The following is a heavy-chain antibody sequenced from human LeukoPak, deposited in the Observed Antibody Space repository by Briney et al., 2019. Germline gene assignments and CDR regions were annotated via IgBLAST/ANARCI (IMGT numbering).Heavy chain of an antibody. V-gene: IGHV4-39*01. CDR3: ARHSPADYFDY. J-gene: IGHJ4*02. CDR2: IYYSGST. Sequence: GSLRLSCAASGFTVSSNYMSWIRQPPGKGLEWIGSIYYSGSTYYNPSLKSRVTISVDTSKNQFSLKLSSVTAADTAVYYCARHSPADYFDYWGQGTLVTVSS. CDR1: GFTVSSNY.